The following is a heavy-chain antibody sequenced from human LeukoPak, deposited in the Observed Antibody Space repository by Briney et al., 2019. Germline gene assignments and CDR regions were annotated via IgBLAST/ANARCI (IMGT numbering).Heavy chain of an antibody. CDR1: GFTFSDYA. J-gene: IGHJ3*01. CDR2: LSYGGTNK. CDR3: ARDRSGYANDAFDF. V-gene: IGHV3-30-3*01. Sequence: GGTLRLSCAASGFTFSDYAMHWVRQAPGKGLEWVAVLSYGGTNKYYADSVKGRFTISRDNSNNTMFLQMNSLRAEDTAVYHCARDRSGYANDAFDFWGQGTMVTVSS. D-gene: IGHD3-3*01.